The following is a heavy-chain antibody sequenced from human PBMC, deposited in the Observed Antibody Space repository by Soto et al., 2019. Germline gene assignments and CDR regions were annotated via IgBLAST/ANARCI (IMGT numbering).Heavy chain of an antibody. CDR3: ARGDIRGFGELSSWFDP. J-gene: IGHJ5*02. D-gene: IGHD3-10*01. Sequence: KASETLSLTCAVYGGSFSGYYWSWIRQPPGKGLEWIGEINHSGSTNYNPSLKSRVTISVDTSKNQFSLKLSSVTAADTAVYYCARGDIRGFGELSSWFDPWGQGTLVTVSS. CDR1: GGSFSGYY. CDR2: INHSGST. V-gene: IGHV4-34*01.